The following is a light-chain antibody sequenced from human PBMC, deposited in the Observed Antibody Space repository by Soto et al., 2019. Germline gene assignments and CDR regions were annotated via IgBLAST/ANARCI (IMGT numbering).Light chain of an antibody. CDR3: QQYNNWPRT. CDR2: GAS. Sequence: EIVLTQSPGTLSLSQRERATVTCRASQSITRNYLAWYQQKPGQAPRLLIYGASNRATGIPDRFSGSGSGTDFTLTISSLQSEDFAVYYCQQYNNWPRTFGQGTKVDI. J-gene: IGKJ1*01. CDR1: QSITRNY. V-gene: IGKV3-20*01.